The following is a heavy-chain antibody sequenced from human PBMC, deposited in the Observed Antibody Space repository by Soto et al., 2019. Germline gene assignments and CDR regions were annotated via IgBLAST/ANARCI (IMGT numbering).Heavy chain of an antibody. J-gene: IGHJ4*02. CDR3: ARGTNSYGSTFDY. CDR1: GGSISSGGYY. CDR2: IYYSGST. V-gene: IGHV4-31*03. Sequence: SETLSLTCTVSGGSISSGGYYWSWIRQHPGKGLEWIGYIYYSGSTYYNPSLKSRVTISVDTSKNQFSLKLSSVTAADTAVYYCARGTNSYGSTFDYWGQGTLVTVS. D-gene: IGHD5-18*01.